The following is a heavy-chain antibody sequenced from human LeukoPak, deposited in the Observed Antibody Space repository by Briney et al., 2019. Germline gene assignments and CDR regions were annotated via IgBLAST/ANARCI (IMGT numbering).Heavy chain of an antibody. J-gene: IGHJ4*02. D-gene: IGHD5-24*01. CDR3: ARREMATSLFEN. CDR2: ISYDGSNK. Sequence: GGSLRLSCAASGFTFSSYAMHWVRQAPGKGLEWVAVISYDGSNKYYADSVKGRFTISRDNSKNTLYLQMNSLRAEDTAVYYCARREMATSLFENWGQGTLVTVSS. CDR1: GFTFSSYA. V-gene: IGHV3-30-3*01.